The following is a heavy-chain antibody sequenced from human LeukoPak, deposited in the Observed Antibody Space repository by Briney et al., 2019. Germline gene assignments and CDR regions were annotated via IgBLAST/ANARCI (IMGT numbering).Heavy chain of an antibody. CDR3: ARVFTTWSFDF. CDR2: IYDTGRT. D-gene: IGHD1-14*01. Sequence: SGTLSLTCTVSGGSINTYYWSWIRQPPGRGLEWIGYIYDTGRTNYSPSLKGRVTISVDTSKNQLTLKLTSVTAADTAVYYCARVFTTWSFDFWGQGTLVTVSS. J-gene: IGHJ4*02. CDR1: GGSINTYY. V-gene: IGHV4-59*13.